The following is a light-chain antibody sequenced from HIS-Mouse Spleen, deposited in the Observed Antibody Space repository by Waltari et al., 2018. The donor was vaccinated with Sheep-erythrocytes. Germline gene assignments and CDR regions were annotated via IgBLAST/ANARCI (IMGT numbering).Light chain of an antibody. Sequence: DVVMTQSPLSLPVTLGQPASISCRSSQSLVHSDGNTYLNWFQQRPGQSPRPLIYKVSNRDSGVPDRFSGSGSGTDFTLKISRVEAEDVGVYYCMQGTFGQGTKLEIK. CDR3: MQGT. V-gene: IGKV2-30*02. J-gene: IGKJ2*01. CDR1: QSLVHSDGNTY. CDR2: KVS.